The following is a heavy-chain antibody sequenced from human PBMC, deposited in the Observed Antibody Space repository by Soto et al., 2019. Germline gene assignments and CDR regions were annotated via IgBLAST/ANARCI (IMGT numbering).Heavy chain of an antibody. CDR1: GGSISGYY. CDR2: IYYSGST. V-gene: IGHV4-59*01. J-gene: IGHJ4*02. CDR3: ARNRPFDY. Sequence: SETLSLTCTVSGGSISGYYWSWIRQPPGKGLEWIGYIYYSGSTNYNPSLKSRVTISVDTSENQFSLRLSSVTAADTAVYYCARNRPFDYWGQGTLVTVSS.